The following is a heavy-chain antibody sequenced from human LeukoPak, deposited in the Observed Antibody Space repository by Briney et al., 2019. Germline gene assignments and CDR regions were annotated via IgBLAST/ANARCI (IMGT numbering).Heavy chain of an antibody. CDR1: GGSISSYY. CDR2: VYYSGST. V-gene: IGHV4-59*01. Sequence: PSETLSLTCTVSGGSISSYYWSWIRQPPGKGLEWIGYVYYSGSTNYNPSLKSRVTISVDTSKNQSSLKLSSVTAADTAVYYCARESPTYYYDTSGPGFDYWGQGTLVTVSS. D-gene: IGHD3-22*01. J-gene: IGHJ4*02. CDR3: ARESPTYYYDTSGPGFDY.